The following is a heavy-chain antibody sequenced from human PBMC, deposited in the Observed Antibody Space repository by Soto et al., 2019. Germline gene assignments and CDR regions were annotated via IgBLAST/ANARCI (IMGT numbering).Heavy chain of an antibody. CDR2: TYYRSKLYN. J-gene: IGHJ4*02. Sequence: SQTLSLTCAISGDSVSSNSAAWNWIRQSPSRGLEWLGRTYYRSKLYNDYAVSVKSRITINPDTSENQFSLQLNSVTPEDTAVYYCARGFTTLLSNSFNYWGQGTLVTVSS. CDR3: ARGFTTLLSNSFNY. V-gene: IGHV6-1*01. CDR1: GDSVSSNSAA. D-gene: IGHD3-22*01.